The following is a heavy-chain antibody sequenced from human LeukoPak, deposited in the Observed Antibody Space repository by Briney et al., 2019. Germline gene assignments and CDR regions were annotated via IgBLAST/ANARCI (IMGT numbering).Heavy chain of an antibody. V-gene: IGHV1-69*06. CDR1: GGTFSSYA. J-gene: IGHJ5*02. Sequence: ASVKVSCKASGGTFSSYAISWVRQAPGQGLEWMGGIIPTFGTANYAQKFQGRVTITADKSTSTAYMELSSLRSEDTAVYYCAREAAAAGTQWFDPWGQGTLVTVSS. CDR2: IIPTFGTA. CDR3: AREAAAAGTQWFDP. D-gene: IGHD6-13*01.